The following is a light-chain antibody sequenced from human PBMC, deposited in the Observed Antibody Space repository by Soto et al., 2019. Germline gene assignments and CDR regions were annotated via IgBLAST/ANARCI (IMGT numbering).Light chain of an antibody. CDR2: GAS. Sequence: DIQMTQSPSSLSASVGDRVTITCRASQPITKFLNWFQHKPGEAPKRLIYGASILQDGVPSRFSGSGSGTDYTLTISGLQTEDFATYFRQQSYSVPLTFGGGTKVEI. V-gene: IGKV1-39*01. J-gene: IGKJ4*01. CDR3: QQSYSVPLT. CDR1: QPITKF.